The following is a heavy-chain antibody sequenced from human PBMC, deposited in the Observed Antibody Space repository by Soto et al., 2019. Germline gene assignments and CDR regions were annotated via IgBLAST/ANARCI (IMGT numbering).Heavy chain of an antibody. Sequence: QVQLVESGGGVVQPGRSLRLSCTASGFIFRSYGMHWVRQAPGKGLEWVAVISYDGNNKYFADSVKGRFTISRDNFKNTVYLKMNSLSTDDTAVYYCAKGYIAAPGVLDGIDVWGQGPMVTVSS. CDR3: AKGYIAAPGVLDGIDV. J-gene: IGHJ3*01. CDR1: GFIFRSYG. D-gene: IGHD6-13*01. V-gene: IGHV3-30*18. CDR2: ISYDGNNK.